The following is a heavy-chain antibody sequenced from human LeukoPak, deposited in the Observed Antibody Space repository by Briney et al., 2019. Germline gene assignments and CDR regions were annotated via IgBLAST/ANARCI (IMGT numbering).Heavy chain of an antibody. CDR3: ARGVVGATGYYYYYMDV. D-gene: IGHD1-26*01. CDR2: ISAYSGNT. J-gene: IGHJ6*03. V-gene: IGHV1-18*01. CDR1: GYTFTSYG. Sequence: ASVKVSCKASGYTFTSYGISWVRQAPGQGLEWMGWISAYSGNTNYAQKLQGRVTMTTDTSTSTAYMELRSLRSDDTAVYYCARGVVGATGYYYYYMDVWGKGTTVTVSS.